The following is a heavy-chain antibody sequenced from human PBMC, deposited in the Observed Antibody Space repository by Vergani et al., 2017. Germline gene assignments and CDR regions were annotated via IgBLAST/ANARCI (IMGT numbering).Heavy chain of an antibody. V-gene: IGHV3-48*01. CDR1: GFTFSSYS. J-gene: IGHJ2*01. CDR2: ISSTSSTI. D-gene: IGHD6-6*01. Sequence: EVQLVESGGGLVQPGGSLRLSCAASGFTFSSYSMNWVRQAPGKGLEWVSYISSTSSTIYYADSVKGRFTISRDNAKNSLYLQMNSLRAEDTAVYYCARDRAGAARYWYFDLGGRGTLVTVSS. CDR3: ARDRAGAARYWYFDL.